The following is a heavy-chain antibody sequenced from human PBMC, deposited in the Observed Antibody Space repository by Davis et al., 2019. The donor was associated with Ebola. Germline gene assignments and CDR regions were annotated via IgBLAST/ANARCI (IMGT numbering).Heavy chain of an antibody. CDR3: AREGDSSGWQE. CDR1: GFTFSSYA. V-gene: IGHV3-30-3*01. D-gene: IGHD6-19*01. Sequence: GESLKISCAASGFTFSSYAMHWVRQAPGKGLEWVAVISYDGSNKYYADSVKGRFTISRDNSKNTLYLQMNSLRAEDTAVYYCAREGDSSGWQEWGQGTLVTVSS. CDR2: ISYDGSNK. J-gene: IGHJ4*02.